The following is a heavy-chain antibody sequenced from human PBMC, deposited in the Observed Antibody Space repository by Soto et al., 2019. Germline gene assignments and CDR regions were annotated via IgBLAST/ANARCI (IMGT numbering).Heavy chain of an antibody. CDR2: IIPIFGTA. V-gene: IGHV1-69*13. CDR1: GGTFSSYA. Sequence: SVKVSCKASGGTFSSYAISWVRQAPGQGLEWMGGIIPIFGTANYAQKFQGRVTITADESTSTAYMELSSLRSEDTAVYYCARDSPITMIVSAAIENYYYYGMEVWGQGTTVTVSS. J-gene: IGHJ6*02. CDR3: ARDSPITMIVSAAIENYYYYGMEV. D-gene: IGHD3-22*01.